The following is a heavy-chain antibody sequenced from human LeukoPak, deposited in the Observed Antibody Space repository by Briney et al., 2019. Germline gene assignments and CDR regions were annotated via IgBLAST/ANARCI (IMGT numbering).Heavy chain of an antibody. Sequence: GASVKVSCKASGYTFTSYGISWVRQAPGQGLEWMGWISAYNGNTNYAQKLQGRVTMTTDTSTSTAYMELRSLRSDDTAVYYCARGRPYYYGSGSYSRYAFDIWGQGTMVTVSS. V-gene: IGHV1-18*01. CDR2: ISAYNGNT. CDR1: GYTFTSYG. D-gene: IGHD3-10*01. CDR3: ARGRPYYYGSGSYSRYAFDI. J-gene: IGHJ3*02.